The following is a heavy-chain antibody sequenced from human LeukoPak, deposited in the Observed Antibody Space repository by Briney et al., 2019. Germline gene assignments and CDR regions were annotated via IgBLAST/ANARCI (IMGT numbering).Heavy chain of an antibody. CDR2: ISYSGNT. CDR3: ARGGQDTNGYFIWFDT. Sequence: SSETLSLTCTVSGGSITTHYWSWIRQAPGKAPEWIGYISYSGNTYYNPFLKSRVTISRDMSKNQFSLKLTSVTAADTAVYYCARGGQDTNGYFIWFDTWGQGTLVTVSS. D-gene: IGHD2-8*01. V-gene: IGHV4-59*11. CDR1: GGSITTHY. J-gene: IGHJ5*02.